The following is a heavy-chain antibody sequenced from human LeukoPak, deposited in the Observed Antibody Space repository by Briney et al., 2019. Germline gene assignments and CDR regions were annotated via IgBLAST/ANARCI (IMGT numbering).Heavy chain of an antibody. V-gene: IGHV1-2*02. CDR2: INPNSGGT. Sequence: GASVKVSCKASGYSFTSYGISWVRQAPGQGLEWMGWINPNSGGTNYAQKFQGRVTMTRDTSISTAYMELSRLRSDDTAVYYCARVGQQMVLTFDYWGQGTLVTVSS. J-gene: IGHJ4*02. CDR3: ARVGQQMVLTFDY. CDR1: GYSFTSYG. D-gene: IGHD6-13*01.